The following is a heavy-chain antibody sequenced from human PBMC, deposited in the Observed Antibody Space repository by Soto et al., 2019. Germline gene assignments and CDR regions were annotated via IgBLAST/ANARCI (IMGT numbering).Heavy chain of an antibody. CDR1: GYTLTSHG. D-gene: IGHD3-10*01. Sequence: GASVKVSCQASGYTLTSHGISWGRQAPGQGLEWMGWISAYNGNTNYAQKLQGRVTMTTDTSTSTAYMELRSLRSDDTAVYYCARSRGLAKFDPWGQGTLVTVSS. V-gene: IGHV1-18*01. CDR3: ARSRGLAKFDP. CDR2: ISAYNGNT. J-gene: IGHJ5*02.